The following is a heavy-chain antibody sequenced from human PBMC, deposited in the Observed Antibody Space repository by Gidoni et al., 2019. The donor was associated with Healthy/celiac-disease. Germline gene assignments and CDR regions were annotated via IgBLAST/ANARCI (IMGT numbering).Heavy chain of an antibody. V-gene: IGHV3-21*01. CDR1: GFTFSSYS. Sequence: EVQLVESGGGLVKPGGSLRLSCAASGFTFSSYSMNWVRQAPGKGLEWVSSISSSSSYIYYADSVKGRFTISRDNAKNSLYLQMNSLRAEDTAVYYCARDVFVGCSSTSCSGDAFDIWGQGTMVTVSS. CDR3: ARDVFVGCSSTSCSGDAFDI. CDR2: ISSSSSYI. D-gene: IGHD2-2*01. J-gene: IGHJ3*02.